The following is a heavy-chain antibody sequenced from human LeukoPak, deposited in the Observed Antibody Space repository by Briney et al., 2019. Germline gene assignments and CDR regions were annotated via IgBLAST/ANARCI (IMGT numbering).Heavy chain of an antibody. Sequence: SQTLSLTCAISGDSVSSNSAAWHWIRQSPSRGLEWLGRTYYRSRWYNEYALSVKSRITINPDTSKNQFSLQLNSVTPEDTAVYYCARVTEKQYLPFDSWGQGTLVTVSS. D-gene: IGHD6-19*01. J-gene: IGHJ4*02. CDR1: GDSVSSNSAA. CDR3: ARVTEKQYLPFDS. CDR2: TYYRSRWYN. V-gene: IGHV6-1*01.